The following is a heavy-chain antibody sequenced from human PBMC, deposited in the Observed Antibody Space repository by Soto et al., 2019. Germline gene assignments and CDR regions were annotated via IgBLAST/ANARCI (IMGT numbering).Heavy chain of an antibody. D-gene: IGHD2-2*01. V-gene: IGHV3-21*01. Sequence: GGSLRLSCAASGFTFSSYSMNWVRQAPGKGLEWVSSISSSSGYIYYADSVKGRFTISRDNAKNSLYLQMNSLRAEDTAVYYCARGGGDCSSTSCHQTFYYYYYGMDVCGQGTTVTVSS. CDR3: ARGGGDCSSTSCHQTFYYYYYGMDV. CDR2: ISSSSGYI. CDR1: GFTFSSYS. J-gene: IGHJ6*02.